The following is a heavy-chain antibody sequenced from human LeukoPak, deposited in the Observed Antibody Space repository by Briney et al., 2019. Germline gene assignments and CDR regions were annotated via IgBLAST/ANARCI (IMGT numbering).Heavy chain of an antibody. J-gene: IGHJ1*01. V-gene: IGHV3-30*18. CDR2: ISYDGSNK. CDR1: GFTFSSYG. Sequence: QPGRSLRLSCAASGFTFSSYGMHWVRQAPGKGLEWVAVISYDGSNKYYADSVKGRFTISRDNSKNTLYLQMNSLRAEDTAVYYCAKDRAHIVVGFRDFQHWGQGTLVTVSS. CDR3: AKDRAHIVVGFRDFQH. D-gene: IGHD2-21*01.